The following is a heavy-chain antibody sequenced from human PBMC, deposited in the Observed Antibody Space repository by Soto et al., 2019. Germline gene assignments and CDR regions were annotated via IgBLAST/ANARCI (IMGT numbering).Heavy chain of an antibody. V-gene: IGHV6-1*01. CDR3: AGTTSHHWLYMDV. J-gene: IGHJ6*03. Sequence: QVQLQESGPGLVKPSQTLSLTWVISGDSVSSNSAPWNWIRLSPSRGLEWLARTYYRSRCYNDYAVSVTSRITVNPDTPQNQFSLQLTSVTPEDTAVYYCAGTTSHHWLYMDVWGKGATVTVSS. CDR1: GDSVSSNSAP. CDR2: TYYRSRCYN. D-gene: IGHD1-7*01.